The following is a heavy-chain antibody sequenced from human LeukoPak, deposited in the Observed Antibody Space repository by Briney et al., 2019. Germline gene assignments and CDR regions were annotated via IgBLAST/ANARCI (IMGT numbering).Heavy chain of an antibody. Sequence: ASVKVSCKASGGTFSSYAISWVRQAPGQGLEWKGGIIPIFGTANYAQKFQGRVTITADESTSTAYMELSSLRSEDTAVYYCARDLDGYYYYYMDVWGKGTTVTVSS. V-gene: IGHV1-69*13. CDR2: IIPIFGTA. D-gene: IGHD1-1*01. J-gene: IGHJ6*03. CDR1: GGTFSSYA. CDR3: ARDLDGYYYYYMDV.